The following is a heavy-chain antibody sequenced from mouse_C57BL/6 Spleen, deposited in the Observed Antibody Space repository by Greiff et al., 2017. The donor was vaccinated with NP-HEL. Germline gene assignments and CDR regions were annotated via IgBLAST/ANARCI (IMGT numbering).Heavy chain of an antibody. V-gene: IGHV5-17*01. CDR1: GFTFSDYG. J-gene: IGHJ3*01. CDR3: ARGNYYGSSSWFAY. Sequence: EVKLVESGGGLVKPGGSLKLSCAASGFTFSDYGMHWVRQAPEKGLEWVAYISSGSSTIYYADTVKGRFTLSRDNAKNTLFLQMTSLRSEDTAMYYCARGNYYGSSSWFAYWGQGTLVTVSA. CDR2: ISSGSSTI. D-gene: IGHD1-1*01.